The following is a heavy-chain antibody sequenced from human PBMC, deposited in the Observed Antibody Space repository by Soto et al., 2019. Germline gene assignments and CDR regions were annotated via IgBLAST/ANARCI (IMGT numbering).Heavy chain of an antibody. CDR3: ALSHTVTTEY. D-gene: IGHD4-17*01. J-gene: IGHJ4*02. V-gene: IGHV3-74*01. Sequence: EVQLVESGGGLVQPGGSLRLSCAASGLTFSSYWMHWVAQAPGKGLVWVTRINSDGGSTSYADSVKGRFTISRDNAKNTLYLQMNSLRAEDTAVYYCALSHTVTTEYWGQGTLVTVCS. CDR1: GLTFSSYW. CDR2: INSDGGST.